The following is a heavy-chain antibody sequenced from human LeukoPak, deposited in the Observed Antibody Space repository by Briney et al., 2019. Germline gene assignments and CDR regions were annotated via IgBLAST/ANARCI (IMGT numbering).Heavy chain of an antibody. CDR3: ARNAYGAQTPSDV. D-gene: IGHD4-17*01. J-gene: IGHJ6*02. CDR1: GFTFSDYY. V-gene: IGHV3-11*03. Sequence: PGGSLRLSCAASGFTFSDYYMSWIRQAPGKGLEWLSYINPNSGYTPYADSMRGRFTISRDNAKNSLYLQMNSLRAEDTAVYYCARNAYGAQTPSDVWCQGTTVTVSS. CDR2: INPNSGYT.